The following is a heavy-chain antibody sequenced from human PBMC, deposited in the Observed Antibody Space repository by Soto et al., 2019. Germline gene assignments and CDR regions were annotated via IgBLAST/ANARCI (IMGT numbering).Heavy chain of an antibody. J-gene: IGHJ4*02. CDR2: IIPIFGTP. CDR1: GGIFSTYA. Sequence: QVQLVQSGAEVKKPGSSVKVSCKASGGIFSTYAISWLRQAPGQGLEWMGGIIPIFGTPNYAQRFQGRVTITADESTSTAYMELSRLRSEDTAVYYCARDRDDYCSGNYYNRIDFWGRGTLVTGSS. V-gene: IGHV1-69*01. CDR3: ARDRDDYCSGNYYNRIDF. D-gene: IGHD3-10*01.